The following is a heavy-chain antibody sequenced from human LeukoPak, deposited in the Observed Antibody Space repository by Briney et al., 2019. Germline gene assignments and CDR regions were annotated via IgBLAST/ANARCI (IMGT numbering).Heavy chain of an antibody. CDR3: ARDEHSSGWYLDY. V-gene: IGHV3-33*01. D-gene: IGHD6-19*01. J-gene: IGHJ4*02. Sequence: GGSLRLSCAASGFTFSSYGMHWVRQAPGKGLEWVAVIWYDGSNKYYADSVKGRFTISRDNSKNTLYLQMNSLRAEDTAVYYCARDEHSSGWYLDYRGQGTLVTVSS. CDR2: IWYDGSNK. CDR1: GFTFSSYG.